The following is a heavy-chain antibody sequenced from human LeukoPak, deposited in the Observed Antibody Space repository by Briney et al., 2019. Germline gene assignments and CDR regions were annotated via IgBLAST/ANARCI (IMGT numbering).Heavy chain of an antibody. Sequence: GGSLRLSCAASGFTFDDYGMSWVRQAPGKGLEWVAMMSYDGSSKYYADSVKGRFAISRDNSKNTLYLQMNSLRAEDTAVYYCAKDFRIAAAGTATDYFDYWGQGTLVTVSS. CDR2: MSYDGSSK. V-gene: IGHV3-30*18. CDR3: AKDFRIAAAGTATDYFDY. CDR1: GFTFDDYG. D-gene: IGHD6-13*01. J-gene: IGHJ4*02.